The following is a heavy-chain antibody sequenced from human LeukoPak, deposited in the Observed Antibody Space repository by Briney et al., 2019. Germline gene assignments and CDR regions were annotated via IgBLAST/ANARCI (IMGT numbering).Heavy chain of an antibody. V-gene: IGHV4-30-4*08. CDR2: IYYSGST. Sequence: SQTLSLTXTVSGGSISSGDYYWSWIRQPPGKGLDWIGYIYYSGSTYYNPALKSRVTISVDTSKNQFSLKLSSVTAADTAVYYCAREGDFWSGYYTTARWGQGTLVTVSS. CDR3: AREGDFWSGYYTTAR. D-gene: IGHD3-3*01. J-gene: IGHJ4*02. CDR1: GGSISSGDYY.